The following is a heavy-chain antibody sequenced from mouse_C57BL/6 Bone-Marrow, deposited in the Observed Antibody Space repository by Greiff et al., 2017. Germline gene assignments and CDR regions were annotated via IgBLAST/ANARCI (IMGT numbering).Heavy chain of an antibody. CDR2: IDPSDSYT. J-gene: IGHJ4*01. CDR3: ARGDSNYVPMDY. Sequence: QVQLQQPGAELVKPGASVKLSCKASGYTFTSYWMQWVKQRPGQGLEWIGEIDPSDSYTNYNQKFKGKATLTVDTSSSTDYMQLSSLTSEDSAVYYCARGDSNYVPMDYWGQGTSVTVSS. CDR1: GYTFTSYW. D-gene: IGHD2-5*01. V-gene: IGHV1-50*01.